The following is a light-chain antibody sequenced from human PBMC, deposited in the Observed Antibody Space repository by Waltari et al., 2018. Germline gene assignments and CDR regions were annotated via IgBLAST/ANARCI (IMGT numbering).Light chain of an antibody. Sequence: IQLTQSPSSLSASVGDRVTITCRASQGISSYLAWYQQKPGKAPKLLIYAASTLQSGVPARFSGSGSGTDFTLTISSLQPEDFATYYCQQLKSYPFTFGPGTKVDIK. CDR1: QGISSY. V-gene: IGKV1-9*01. J-gene: IGKJ3*01. CDR3: QQLKSYPFT. CDR2: AAS.